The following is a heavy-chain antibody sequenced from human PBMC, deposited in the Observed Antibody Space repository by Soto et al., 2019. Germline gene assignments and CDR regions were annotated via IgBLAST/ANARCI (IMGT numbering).Heavy chain of an antibody. J-gene: IGHJ4*02. Sequence: WGASGGKCVGHGVRRIRQETGKGLEWVSAIGTAGDTYYPGSVKGRFTISRENAKNSLYLQMNSLRAGDTAVYYCARTSTNWGFRDPYYFDYWGQGTLVTVSS. CDR2: IGTAGDT. V-gene: IGHV3-13*01. CDR3: ARTSTNWGFRDPYYFDY. CDR1: GGKCVGHG. D-gene: IGHD7-27*01.